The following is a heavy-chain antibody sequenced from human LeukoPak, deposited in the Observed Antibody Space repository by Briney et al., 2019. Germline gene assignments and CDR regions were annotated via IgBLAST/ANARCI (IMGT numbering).Heavy chain of an antibody. V-gene: IGHV3-30*02. CDR2: IRYDGSNK. J-gene: IGHJ4*02. CDR1: VFTFSSSA. D-gene: IGHD3-22*01. CDR3: AKDQGPDYYDSSVDY. Sequence: PGGSLSLSCAAAVFTFSSSAMSWVRRASGKGLEWVAFIRYDGSNKYYADSVKGRFTISRDNSKNTLYLQMNSLRAEDTAVYYCAKDQGPDYYDSSVDYWGQGTLVTVSS.